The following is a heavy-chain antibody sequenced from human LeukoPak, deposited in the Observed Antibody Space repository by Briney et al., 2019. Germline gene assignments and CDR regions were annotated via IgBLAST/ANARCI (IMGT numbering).Heavy chain of an antibody. CDR3: ARLGPMITFGGVHY. J-gene: IGHJ4*02. V-gene: IGHV4-39*01. CDR2: IYYSGST. Sequence: SETLSLTCTVSGGSISSSSYYWGWIRQPPGKGLEWIGSIYYSGSTYYNPSLKSRVTISVDTSKNQFSLKLSSVTAADTAVYYCARLGPMITFGGVHYWGQGTLVTVSS. CDR1: GGSISSSSYY. D-gene: IGHD3-16*01.